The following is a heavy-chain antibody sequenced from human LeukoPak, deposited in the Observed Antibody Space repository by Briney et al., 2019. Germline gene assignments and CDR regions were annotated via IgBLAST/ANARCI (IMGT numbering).Heavy chain of an antibody. Sequence: ASVKVSCKASGYTFTGYYMHWVRQAPGQGLEWMGRINPNSGGTNYAQKFQGRVTMTRNTSISTAYMELSRLRSDDTAVYYCARASVGGTDLVNWFDPWGQGTLVTVSS. D-gene: IGHD6-19*01. CDR2: INPNSGGT. J-gene: IGHJ5*02. V-gene: IGHV1-2*06. CDR1: GYTFTGYY. CDR3: ARASVGGTDLVNWFDP.